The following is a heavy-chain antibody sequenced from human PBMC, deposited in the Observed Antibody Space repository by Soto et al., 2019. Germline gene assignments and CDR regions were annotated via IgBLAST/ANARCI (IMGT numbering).Heavy chain of an antibody. CDR1: GGSFSGYY. CDR3: ARCYCSSTSCYIGWFDP. J-gene: IGHJ5*02. CDR2: INHSGST. Sequence: SETLSLTCAVYGGSFSGYYWSWIRQPPGKGLEWIGEINHSGSTNYNPSLKSRVTISVDTSKNQFSLKLSSVTAADTAVYYCARCYCSSTSCYIGWFDPWGQGTLVTVS. D-gene: IGHD2-2*02. V-gene: IGHV4-34*01.